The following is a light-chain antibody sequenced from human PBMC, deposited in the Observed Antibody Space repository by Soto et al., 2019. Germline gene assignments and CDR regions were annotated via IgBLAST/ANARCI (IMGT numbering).Light chain of an antibody. CDR2: DAS. CDR1: QSVSSY. Sequence: EIVLTQSPATLSLSPGERATLSCRASQSVSSYLAWYQQKPGQAPRLLIYDASNRAPGIPARFSGSGSGTDFTLTIRSLEPEDFAVYYCQQRSNWPWTFGQGTKVEIK. V-gene: IGKV3-11*01. J-gene: IGKJ1*01. CDR3: QQRSNWPWT.